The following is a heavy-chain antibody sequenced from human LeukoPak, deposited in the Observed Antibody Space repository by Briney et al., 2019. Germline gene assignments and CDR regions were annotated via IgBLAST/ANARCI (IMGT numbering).Heavy chain of an antibody. D-gene: IGHD3-9*01. CDR2: INHSGST. V-gene: IGHV4-34*01. J-gene: IGHJ4*02. CDR3: ARVKTSLRYFDWLLLFDY. CDR1: GGSFSGYY. Sequence: SETLSLTCAVYGGSFSGYYWSWIRQPPGKGLEWIGEINHSGSTNYNPSLKSRVTISVDTSKNQFSLKLSSVTAADTAVYYCARVKTSLRYFDWLLLFDYWGQGTLVTVSS.